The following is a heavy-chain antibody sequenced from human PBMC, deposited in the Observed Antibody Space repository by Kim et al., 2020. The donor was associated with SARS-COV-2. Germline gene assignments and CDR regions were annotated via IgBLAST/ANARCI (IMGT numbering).Heavy chain of an antibody. J-gene: IGHJ4*02. V-gene: IGHV3-53*01. CDR3: AKDIY. Sequence: GGSLRLSCAASGFTVSRSYMSWVRQAPGKGLEWVSVIYTDGSANYADSVKGRFTISRDNSKNTLYLQMNSLRVDDTAVYYCAKDIYWGQGTLVTVSS. CDR2: IYTDGSA. CDR1: GFTVSRSY.